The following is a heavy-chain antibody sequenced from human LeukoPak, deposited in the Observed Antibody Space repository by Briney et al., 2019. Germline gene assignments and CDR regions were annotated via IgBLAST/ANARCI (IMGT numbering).Heavy chain of an antibody. CDR1: GDTFTGYY. V-gene: IGHV1-2*02. CDR2: INPHSGGT. D-gene: IGHD3-10*01. Sequence: ALVKVSCKTSGDTFTGYYMHWVRQAPGQGLEWMGWINPHSGGTKFAQKFQGRVTVTTDTSINTAYMELNSLTSDDTAVYYCARSWLGSGNYPLDYWGQGTVITVSS. CDR3: ARSWLGSGNYPLDY. J-gene: IGHJ4*02.